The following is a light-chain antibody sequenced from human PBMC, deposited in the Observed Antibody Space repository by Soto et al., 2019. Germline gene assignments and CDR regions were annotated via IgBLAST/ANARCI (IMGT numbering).Light chain of an antibody. Sequence: SVLTQPASVSGSPGQSITISCTGTSSDIGSYNYVSWYQQHPGKAPKLMIFDVIDRPSGVSNRFSGSKSGNTASLTISGLQPEDEAAYFCSSYTSSGIPVFGGGTKVTVL. CDR1: SSDIGSYNY. V-gene: IGLV2-14*03. CDR2: DVI. J-gene: IGLJ2*01. CDR3: SSYTSSGIPV.